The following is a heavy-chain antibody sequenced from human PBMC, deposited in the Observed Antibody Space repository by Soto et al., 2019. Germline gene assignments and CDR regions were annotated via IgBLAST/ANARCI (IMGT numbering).Heavy chain of an antibody. V-gene: IGHV3-64*01. CDR3: ARDETGTTHAFDI. CDR1: GFTFSSYA. J-gene: IGHJ3*02. D-gene: IGHD1-7*01. Sequence: GGSLRLSCAASGFTFSSYAMHWVRQAPGKGLEYVSAISSNGGSTYYANSVKGRLTISRDNSKNTLYLQMGSLRAEDMAVYYCARDETGTTHAFDIWGQGTMVTVSS. CDR2: ISSNGGST.